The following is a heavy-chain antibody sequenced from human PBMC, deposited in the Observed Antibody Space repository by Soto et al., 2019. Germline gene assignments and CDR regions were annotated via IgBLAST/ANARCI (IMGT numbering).Heavy chain of an antibody. V-gene: IGHV3-33*01. J-gene: IGHJ1*01. CDR3: SREEYISGTGYLQH. CDR1: GFTFSSYG. CDR2: IWYDGSNE. D-gene: IGHD6-19*01. Sequence: QVQLVESGGGVVQPGRSLRLSCAASGFTFSSYGMHWVRQAPGKGLEWVAVIWYDGSNEYYVDSVKGRFTISRDNSKNTLYLQMDSLRAEDTAVYYCSREEYISGTGYLQHWGQGTLVTVSS.